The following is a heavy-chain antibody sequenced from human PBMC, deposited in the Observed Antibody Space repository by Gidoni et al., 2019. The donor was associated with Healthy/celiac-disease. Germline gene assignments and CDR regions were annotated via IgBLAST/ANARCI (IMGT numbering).Heavy chain of an antibody. CDR2: IYYSGST. CDR1: GGSISSSSYY. CDR3: ARRATVTTGDY. J-gene: IGHJ4*02. D-gene: IGHD4-17*01. V-gene: IGHV4-39*01. Sequence: QLQLQESGPGLVKPSATLSLTCTVSGGSISSSSYYWGWIRQPPGKGLEWIGSIYYSGSTYYNPSLKSRVTISVDTSKNQFSLKLSSVTAADTAVYYCARRATVTTGDYWGQGTLVTVSS.